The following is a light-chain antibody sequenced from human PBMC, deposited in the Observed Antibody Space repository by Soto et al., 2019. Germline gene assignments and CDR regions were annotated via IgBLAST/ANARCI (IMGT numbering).Light chain of an antibody. CDR3: QQYGSSSYT. V-gene: IGKV3-20*01. Sequence: EIALTQSPGTLSLSPGERATLSCRASQSVSSSYLAWYQQKPGQAPRLLIYDASSRATGIPDRFSGSGSGTDFTLTISGVEPDDFVVYFCQQYGSSSYTFGQGTKLEIK. CDR2: DAS. CDR1: QSVSSSY. J-gene: IGKJ2*01.